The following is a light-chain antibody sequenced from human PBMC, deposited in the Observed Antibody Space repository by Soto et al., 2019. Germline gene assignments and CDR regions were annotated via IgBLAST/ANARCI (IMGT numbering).Light chain of an antibody. J-gene: IGLJ3*02. Sequence: QSVLTQSSSASASLGSSVKLTCTLSSGHSSYIIAWHQQQPGKAPRYLMKLEGSGSYNKGSGVPDRFSGSSSGADRYLTISALQFEDEADYYCATWDSNLRVFGGGTKLTVL. CDR3: ATWDSNLRV. V-gene: IGLV4-60*02. CDR1: SGHSSYI. CDR2: LEGSGSY.